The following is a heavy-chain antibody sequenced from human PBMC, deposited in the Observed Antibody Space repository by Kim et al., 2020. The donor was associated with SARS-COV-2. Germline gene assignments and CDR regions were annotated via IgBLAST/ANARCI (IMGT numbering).Heavy chain of an antibody. CDR3: ARVTETSEDY. Sequence: YTEYADSVKGRFIISRGNTKNSLYLQMNSLRAEDTAVYYCARVTETSEDYWGQGSLVTVSS. V-gene: IGHV3-11*05. CDR2: YT. J-gene: IGHJ4*02.